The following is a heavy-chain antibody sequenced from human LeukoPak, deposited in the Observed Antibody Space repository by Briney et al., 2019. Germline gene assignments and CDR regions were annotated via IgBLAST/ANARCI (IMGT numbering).Heavy chain of an antibody. D-gene: IGHD2-2*01. CDR3: ARGAGSTRYNWFDP. CDR1: GYRFTSYW. J-gene: IGHJ5*02. Sequence: AGESLKTSCKGSGYRFTSYWIGWVRQMPGKGLEWMGIIYPGDSDTRYSPSFQGQVTISADKSITTAYLQWSSLKASDTAMYYCARGAGSTRYNWFDPWGQGTLVTVSS. CDR2: IYPGDSDT. V-gene: IGHV5-51*01.